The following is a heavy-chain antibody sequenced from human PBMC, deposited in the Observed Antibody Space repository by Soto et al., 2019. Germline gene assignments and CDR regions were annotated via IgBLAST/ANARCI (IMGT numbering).Heavy chain of an antibody. CDR2: IWYDGSNK. J-gene: IGHJ4*02. CDR1: GFTFSSYG. Sequence: QVQLVESGGGVVQPGRSLRLSCAASGFTFSSYGMHWVRQAPGKGLEWVAVIWYDGSNKYYADSVKGRFTISRDNSQSTLHLQMNSLRAEDTAVYYCAREARDSSGYYNIDYWGQGTLVTVSS. CDR3: AREARDSSGYYNIDY. V-gene: IGHV3-33*01. D-gene: IGHD3-22*01.